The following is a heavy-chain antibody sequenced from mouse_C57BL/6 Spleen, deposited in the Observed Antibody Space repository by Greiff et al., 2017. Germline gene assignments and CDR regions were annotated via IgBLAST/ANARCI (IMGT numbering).Heavy chain of an antibody. V-gene: IGHV1-81*01. J-gene: IGHJ1*03. CDR1: GYTFTSYG. CDR2: IYPRSGNT. CDR3: ARSYYYGSSYGYFDV. Sequence: VQLQQSGAELARPGASVKLSCKASGYTFTSYGISWVKQRTGQGLEWIGEIYPRSGNTYYNEKFKGKATLTADKSSSTAYMELRSLTSEDSAVYCCARSYYYGSSYGYFDVWGTGTTVTVSS. D-gene: IGHD1-1*01.